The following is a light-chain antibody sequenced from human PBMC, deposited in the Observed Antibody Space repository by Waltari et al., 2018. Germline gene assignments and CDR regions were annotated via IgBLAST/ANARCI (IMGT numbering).Light chain of an antibody. Sequence: SYELTQPPSVSVSPGQTATITCSGDKLGDKYASWYQQKPGQSPVLVIYHDTKRPSGIPGRLSGSNAGNTATLTISGTQAMDEADYYCQTWDSSTVVFGGGTKLTVL. V-gene: IGLV3-1*01. CDR3: QTWDSSTVV. CDR1: KLGDKY. CDR2: HDT. J-gene: IGLJ3*02.